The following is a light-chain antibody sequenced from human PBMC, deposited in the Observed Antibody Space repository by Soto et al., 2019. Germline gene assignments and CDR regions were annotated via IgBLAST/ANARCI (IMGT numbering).Light chain of an antibody. CDR3: QQYGNSPLT. J-gene: IGKJ4*01. V-gene: IGKV3-20*01. Sequence: EIVLTPSPGTLSLSPGERATLSCRASQSVSSSYLAWYQQKPGQAPRLLIYDASSRATGIPDRFSGSGSGTDFTLTISRLEPEDFAVYYCQQYGNSPLTFGGGTKVDI. CDR1: QSVSSSY. CDR2: DAS.